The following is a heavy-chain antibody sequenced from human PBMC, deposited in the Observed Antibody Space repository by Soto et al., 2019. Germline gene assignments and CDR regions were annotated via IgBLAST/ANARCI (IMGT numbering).Heavy chain of an antibody. J-gene: IGHJ6*02. CDR1: GYTFSNYG. V-gene: IGHV1-18*01. Sequence: SSVKVSCKTSGYTFSNYGINWVRQAPGQGLEWMGWISGYNGNTNYAQTVQGRVTMTTDTSTGTVYMELRSLKSDDTAIYYCSRFIMVGGWFDPNYYHGMDVWGQGTTVTVSS. CDR3: SRFIMVGGWFDPNYYHGMDV. CDR2: ISGYNGNT. D-gene: IGHD6-19*01.